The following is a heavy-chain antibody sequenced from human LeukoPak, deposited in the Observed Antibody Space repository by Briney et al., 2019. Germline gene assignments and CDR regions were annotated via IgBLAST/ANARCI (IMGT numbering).Heavy chain of an antibody. J-gene: IGHJ3*02. CDR1: GGSISGYS. Sequence: ETLSLTCIVSGGSISGYSWSWLRQPPGKGLEWIGYIYYSGSTYYNPSLKRRVTISGDTFKNQFSLQLSCVTAADTAVYYCVRGANWNYLYAFGIWGRGTMVTVSA. D-gene: IGHD1-7*01. CDR3: VRGANWNYLYAFGI. CDR2: IYYSGST. V-gene: IGHV4-59*01.